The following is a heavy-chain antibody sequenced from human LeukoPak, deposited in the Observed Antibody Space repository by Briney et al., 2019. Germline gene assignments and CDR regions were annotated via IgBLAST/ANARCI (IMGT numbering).Heavy chain of an antibody. Sequence: PGGSLRLSCEGSGFPFGSYVMTWVRQAPGKGLEWVSSISSRSSYIYYADSLKGRFTISRDNAKNSLFLQMNSLRAGDTAVYYCARCDSGSGGSCYGPHFDYWGQGTLVTVSS. J-gene: IGHJ4*02. D-gene: IGHD2-15*01. CDR3: ARCDSGSGGSCYGPHFDY. V-gene: IGHV3-21*01. CDR1: GFPFGSYV. CDR2: ISSRSSYI.